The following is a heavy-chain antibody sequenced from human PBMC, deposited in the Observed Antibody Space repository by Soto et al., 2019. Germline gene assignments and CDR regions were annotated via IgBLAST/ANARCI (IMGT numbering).Heavy chain of an antibody. J-gene: IGHJ5*02. CDR2: INHSGST. V-gene: IGHV4-34*01. Sequence: TSETLSLTCAVYGGSFSGYYWSWIRQPPGKGLEWTGEINHSGSTNYNPSLKSRVTISVDTSKNQFSLKLSSVTAADTAVYYCARYDSSGYYYDLRFEPWGQGTLVSVSS. D-gene: IGHD3-22*01. CDR1: GGSFSGYY. CDR3: ARYDSSGYYYDLRFEP.